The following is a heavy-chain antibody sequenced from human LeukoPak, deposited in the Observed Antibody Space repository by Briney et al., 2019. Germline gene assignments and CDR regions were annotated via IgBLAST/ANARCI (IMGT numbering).Heavy chain of an antibody. Sequence: ASVKVSCKASGYTFTGYYMHWVRQAPGQGLEWMGWINPNSGGTNFAQNFQGRVTMTRDTSISTAYMELSSLKSDDTAVYYCAKASTRYSSYMDVWGKGTTVTVSS. V-gene: IGHV1-2*02. CDR1: GYTFTGYY. D-gene: IGHD6-13*01. CDR3: AKASTRYSSYMDV. CDR2: INPNSGGT. J-gene: IGHJ6*03.